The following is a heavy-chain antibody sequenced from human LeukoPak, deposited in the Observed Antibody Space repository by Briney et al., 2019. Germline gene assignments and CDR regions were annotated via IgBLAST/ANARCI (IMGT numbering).Heavy chain of an antibody. J-gene: IGHJ4*02. CDR1: GFTFSSYG. CDR2: ISYDGSNK. CDR3: AKDRFGNYDILTGPLGY. V-gene: IGHV3-30*18. D-gene: IGHD3-9*01. Sequence: GGSLRHSCAASGFTFSSYGMHWVRQAPGKGLEWVAVISYDGSNKYYADSVKGRFTISRDNSKNTLYLQMNSLRAEDTAVYYCAKDRFGNYDILTGPLGYWGQGTLVTVSS.